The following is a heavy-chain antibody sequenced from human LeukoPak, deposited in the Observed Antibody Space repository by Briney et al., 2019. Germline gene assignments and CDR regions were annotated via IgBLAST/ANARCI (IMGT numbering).Heavy chain of an antibody. CDR1: GGSISSGPYY. CDR2: IYYGENT. Sequence: SETLSLTCTVSGGSISSGPYYWGWIRQPPGKGLEWIGNIYYGENTYYNPSLKSRVTISIDTSKNQFYLKLSSLTAADTAVYYCARGSNWGFYWGQGTLVTVSS. J-gene: IGHJ4*02. V-gene: IGHV4-39*01. CDR3: ARGSNWGFY. D-gene: IGHD7-27*01.